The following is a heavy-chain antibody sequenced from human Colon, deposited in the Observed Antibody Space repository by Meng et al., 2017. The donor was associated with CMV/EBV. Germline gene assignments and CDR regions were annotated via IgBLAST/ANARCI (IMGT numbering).Heavy chain of an antibody. CDR3: VRDLTGEEDY. J-gene: IGHJ4*02. CDR2: INTSGRP. Sequence: SDTLSLTCAVSGGSLGRHYWSWIRQSPGKGLEWIGDINTSGRPNYNPSLKSRVTISIDTSRNQFSLNLNSVTAADTAVYYCVRDLTGEEDYWGQGNLVTVSS. D-gene: IGHD7-27*01. V-gene: IGHV4-34*01. CDR1: GGSLGRHY.